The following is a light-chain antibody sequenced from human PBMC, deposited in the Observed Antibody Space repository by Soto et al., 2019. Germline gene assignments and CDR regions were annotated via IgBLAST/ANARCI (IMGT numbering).Light chain of an antibody. V-gene: IGLV2-8*01. Sequence: QSALTQPPSASGSPGQSVTISCTGTTSDVGGYKYVSWYQQHPGKAPKLMIYEVTNRPSGVPDRVSGSKSGNTASLTVSWLEAEDEDDYYCSSYAGRSLFGTGTKVTVL. CDR3: SSYAGRSL. J-gene: IGLJ1*01. CDR1: TSDVGGYKY. CDR2: EVT.